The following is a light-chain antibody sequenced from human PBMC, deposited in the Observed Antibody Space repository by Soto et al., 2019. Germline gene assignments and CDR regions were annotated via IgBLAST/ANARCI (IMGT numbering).Light chain of an antibody. CDR3: TSYAGSDNWV. CDR1: SSDVGAYNY. Sequence: QSALTQPPSASGSPGQSVTISCTGTSSDVGAYNYVSWYQQYPGKAPKLMIYEVSKRPSGVPDRFSGSKSGKTASLTVSGLQPEDEADYYCTSYAGSDNWVFGGGTKVTVL. V-gene: IGLV2-8*01. J-gene: IGLJ3*02. CDR2: EVS.